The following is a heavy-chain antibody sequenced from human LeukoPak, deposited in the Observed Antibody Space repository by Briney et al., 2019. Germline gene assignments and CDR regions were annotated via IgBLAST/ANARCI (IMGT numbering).Heavy chain of an antibody. CDR2: IYHSGST. J-gene: IGHJ4*02. CDR1: GYSISSGYY. Sequence: SETLSLTCTVSGYSISSGYYWGWIRQPPGKGLEWIGSIYHSGSTYYNPSLKSRVTISVDTSKNQFSLKLSSVTAADTAVYYCARDKLSYDSSGYGEWSSFDYWGQGTLVTVSS. CDR3: ARDKLSYDSSGYGEWSSFDY. D-gene: IGHD3-22*01. V-gene: IGHV4-38-2*02.